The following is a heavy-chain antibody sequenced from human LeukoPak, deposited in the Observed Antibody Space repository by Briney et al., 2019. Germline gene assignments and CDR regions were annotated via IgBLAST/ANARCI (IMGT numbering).Heavy chain of an antibody. Sequence: ASVEVSCKASGYTFTGYYMHWVRQAPGQGLEWMGWVNPNSGVTNYAQKFQGRVTMTSDTSISTAYMELSRLTSDDTAVYYCARGFRGYGDFYFDYWGQGTLVTVSS. CDR2: VNPNSGVT. J-gene: IGHJ4*02. V-gene: IGHV1-2*02. CDR1: GYTFTGYY. D-gene: IGHD4-17*01. CDR3: ARGFRGYGDFYFDY.